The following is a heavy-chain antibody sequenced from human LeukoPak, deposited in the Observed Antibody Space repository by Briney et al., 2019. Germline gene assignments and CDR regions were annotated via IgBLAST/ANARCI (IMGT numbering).Heavy chain of an antibody. D-gene: IGHD2-21*02. V-gene: IGHV4-59*08. CDR1: GGSISSYY. J-gene: IGHJ6*03. CDR3: ARNTAGGYYYMDV. CDR2: IYYSGST. Sequence: PSETLSLTCTVSGGSISSYYWSWIRQPPGKGLEWIGYIYYSGSTNYNPSLKSRVTISVDTSKNQFSLKLSSMTAADTAVYYCARNTAGGYYYMDVWGKGTTVTVSS.